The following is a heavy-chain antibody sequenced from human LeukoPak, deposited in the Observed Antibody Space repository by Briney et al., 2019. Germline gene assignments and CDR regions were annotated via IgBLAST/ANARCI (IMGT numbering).Heavy chain of an antibody. CDR3: AKDGDVEWELLLGEGYFDY. J-gene: IGHJ4*02. CDR2: INPNSGGT. D-gene: IGHD1-26*01. CDR1: GYTFTGYY. V-gene: IGHV1-2*02. Sequence: GASVKVSCKASGYTFTGYYMHWVRQAPGQGLEWMGWINPNSGGTNYAQKFQGRVTMTRDTSISTAYMELSRLRSDDTAVYYCAKDGDVEWELLLGEGYFDYWGQGTLVTVSS.